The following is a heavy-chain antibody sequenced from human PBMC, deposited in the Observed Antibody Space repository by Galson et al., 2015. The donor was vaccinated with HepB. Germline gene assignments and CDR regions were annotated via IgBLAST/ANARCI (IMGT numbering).Heavy chain of an antibody. Sequence: SLRLSCAASGFTFSSYAMHWVRQAPGKGLERVAVISYDGSNKYYADSVKGRFTISRDNSKNTLYLQMNSLRAEDTAVYYCAREPIWGSLPMAFDYWGQGTLFTVPS. CDR2: ISYDGSNK. J-gene: IGHJ4*02. CDR3: AREPIWGSLPMAFDY. D-gene: IGHD7-27*01. CDR1: GFTFSSYA. V-gene: IGHV3-30*04.